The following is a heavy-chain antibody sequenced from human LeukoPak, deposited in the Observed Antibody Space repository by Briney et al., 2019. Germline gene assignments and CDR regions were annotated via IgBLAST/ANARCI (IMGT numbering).Heavy chain of an antibody. Sequence: SSETLSLTCTVSGGSITSYYWGWVRQPAGKGLEWIGRIYTWGRTDHHPSLNSRLTMSVDTSKNQFSLNLSSVTAADTAVYYCARVGYIGSSWLFDYWGQGAVLSVSS. CDR1: GGSITSYY. J-gene: IGHJ4*02. D-gene: IGHD1-26*01. CDR3: ARVGYIGSSWLFDY. V-gene: IGHV4-4*07. CDR2: IYTWGRT.